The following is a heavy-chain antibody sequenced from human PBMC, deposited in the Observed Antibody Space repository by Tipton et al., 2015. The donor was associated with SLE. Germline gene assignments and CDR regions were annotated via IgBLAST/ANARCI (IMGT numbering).Heavy chain of an antibody. J-gene: IGHJ1*01. CDR2: IIPIFGTA. CDR3: ARGPFEYSSLWGYFQH. D-gene: IGHD6-6*01. V-gene: IGHV1-69*01. Sequence: QLVQSGAEVKKPGSSVKVSCKASGGTFSSYAISWVRQAPGQGLEWMGGIIPIFGTANYAQKFQGRVTITADESTSTVYMELSSLRSEDTAVYYCARGPFEYSSLWGYFQHWGQGTLVTVSS. CDR1: GGTFSSYA.